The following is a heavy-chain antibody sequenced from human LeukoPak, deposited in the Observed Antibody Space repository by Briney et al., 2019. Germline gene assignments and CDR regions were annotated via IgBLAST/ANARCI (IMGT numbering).Heavy chain of an antibody. J-gene: IGHJ4*02. Sequence: GGSLRLSCAASGFTFSSYWMSWVRQAPGKGLEWVANIKQDGSEKYYVDSVKGRFTISRGNAKNSQYLQMNSLRAEDTAVYYCVRVAAAGLYYFDYWGQGTLVTVSS. D-gene: IGHD6-13*01. CDR1: GFTFSSYW. V-gene: IGHV3-7*03. CDR3: VRVAAAGLYYFDY. CDR2: IKQDGSEK.